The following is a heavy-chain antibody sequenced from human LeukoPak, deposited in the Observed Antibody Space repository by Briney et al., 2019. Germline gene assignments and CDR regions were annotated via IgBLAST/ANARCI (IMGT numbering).Heavy chain of an antibody. D-gene: IGHD3-10*01. V-gene: IGHV3-30*03. CDR1: GFTFSSHT. CDR2: ISYDGSNK. J-gene: IGHJ4*02. CDR3: ARYVVYGSGKYYFDY. Sequence: GGSLRLSCAASGFTFSSHTMNWVRQAPGKGLEWVAVISYDGSNKYYADSVKGRFTISRDNSKNTLYLQMNSLRAEDTAVYYCARYVVYGSGKYYFDYWGQGTLVTVSS.